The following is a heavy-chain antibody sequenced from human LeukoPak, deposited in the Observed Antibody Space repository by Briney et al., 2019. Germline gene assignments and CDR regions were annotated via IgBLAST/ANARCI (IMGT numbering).Heavy chain of an antibody. J-gene: IGHJ6*03. D-gene: IGHD6-19*01. CDR1: GGTFSSYA. Sequence: SVKVSCKASGGTFSSYAISWVRQAPGQGPEWMGGIIPILGTANYAQKFQGRFTITTDESTSTAYMELSSLRSENTAVYYCARLAGANYYYYYMDVWGKGTTVTVSS. V-gene: IGHV1-69*05. CDR2: IIPILGTA. CDR3: ARLAGANYYYYYMDV.